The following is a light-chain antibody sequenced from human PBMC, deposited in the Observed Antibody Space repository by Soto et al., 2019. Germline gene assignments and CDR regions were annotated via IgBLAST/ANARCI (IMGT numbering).Light chain of an antibody. CDR2: DAS. J-gene: IGKJ5*01. CDR1: QSVGSN. Sequence: EIVMTQSPATLSVSPGERVTLSCRARQSVGSNLAWYQQKPGQAPXLLXYDASSRATGIPDRFSGGGSGTDFTLTISRLEPEDFAVYYCQQYSKWPPITFGQGTRLEIK. V-gene: IGKV3D-15*01. CDR3: QQYSKWPPIT.